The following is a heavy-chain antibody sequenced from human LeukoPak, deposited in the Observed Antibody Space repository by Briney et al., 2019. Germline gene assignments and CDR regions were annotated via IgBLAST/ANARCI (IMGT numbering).Heavy chain of an antibody. D-gene: IGHD1-26*01. Sequence: PSETLSLTCRVSGGSISSYYWRWSRQRAGKGLEWIGRIYNSGSTNYNPSPTSRVTISADKSKNKFSLKLSSVTAAPTAVYYCARWNSGSSSFDFWGQGTLVTVSS. CDR1: GGSISSYY. J-gene: IGHJ4*02. V-gene: IGHV4-4*07. CDR3: ARWNSGSSSFDF. CDR2: IYNSGST.